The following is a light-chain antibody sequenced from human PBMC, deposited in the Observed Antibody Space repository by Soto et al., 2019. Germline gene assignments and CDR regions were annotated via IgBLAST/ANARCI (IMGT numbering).Light chain of an antibody. Sequence: QSALTQPASVSGSPGQSITISCTGTSSDVGAYNYVSWCQQHPGKAPKLMIYDVNNRPSGVSNRFSGSKSGNTASLTISGLQAEDEADYYCSSYRSSSTPCVFGTGTKVTVL. V-gene: IGLV2-14*01. J-gene: IGLJ1*01. CDR3: SSYRSSSTPCV. CDR1: SSDVGAYNY. CDR2: DVN.